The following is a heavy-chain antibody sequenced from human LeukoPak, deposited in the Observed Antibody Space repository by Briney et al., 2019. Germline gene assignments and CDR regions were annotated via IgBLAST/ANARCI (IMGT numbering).Heavy chain of an antibody. CDR1: GASISTDY. D-gene: IGHD6-19*01. V-gene: IGHV4-59*01. CDR3: AGGLAVAGWYFQH. CDR2: IHYSGSI. Sequence: PSETLSLTCTVSGASISTDYWSWIRQPPGKALEWIGYIHYSGSINYNPSLKSRVTISVDTSKNQFSLQLSSVTAADTAVYYCAGGLAVAGWYFQHWGQGALVTVSS. J-gene: IGHJ1*01.